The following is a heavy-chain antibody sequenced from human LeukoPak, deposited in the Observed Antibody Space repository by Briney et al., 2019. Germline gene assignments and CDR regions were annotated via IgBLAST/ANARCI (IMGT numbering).Heavy chain of an antibody. CDR3: ARQPGTTEGRGLDY. CDR2: INSDGSST. V-gene: IGHV3-74*01. CDR1: GFTFSSYW. J-gene: IGHJ4*02. Sequence: PGGSLRLSCAASGFTFSSYWMHWVRQAPGKGLVWVSRINSDGSSTSYADSVKGRFTISRDNAKNTLYLQMNSLRAEDTAVYYCARQPGTTEGRGLDYWGQGTLVTVSS. D-gene: IGHD1-7*01.